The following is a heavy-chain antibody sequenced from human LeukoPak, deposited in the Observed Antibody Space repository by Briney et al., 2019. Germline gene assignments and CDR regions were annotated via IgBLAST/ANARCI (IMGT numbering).Heavy chain of an antibody. J-gene: IGHJ4*02. V-gene: IGHV3-23*01. Sequence: GGSLRLSCAASGFSFSSYALSWVRQAPGKGLAWVSSITGSGGRTYYADSVKGRFTISRDNSKSTLYLQMNSLSAEDSAVYYCAKRGVHPDSSGNDYWGQGTLVTVSS. CDR2: ITGSGGRT. CDR3: AKRGVHPDSSGNDY. CDR1: GFSFSSYA. D-gene: IGHD6-19*01.